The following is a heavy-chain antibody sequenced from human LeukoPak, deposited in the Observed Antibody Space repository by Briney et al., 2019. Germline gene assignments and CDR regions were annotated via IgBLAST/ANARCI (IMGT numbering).Heavy chain of an antibody. J-gene: IGHJ4*02. CDR1: GFTFSGYP. V-gene: IGHV3-30-3*01. CDR3: ATDRQLRYFDH. D-gene: IGHD4-17*01. Sequence: GGSLRLSCAASGFTFSGYPIHWVRQAPGKGLEWVAVISYDGSNKYYADSVKGRFTISRDNSKNTLYLQMNSLRAEDTAVYYCATDRQLRYFDHWGQGTLVTVSS. CDR2: ISYDGSNK.